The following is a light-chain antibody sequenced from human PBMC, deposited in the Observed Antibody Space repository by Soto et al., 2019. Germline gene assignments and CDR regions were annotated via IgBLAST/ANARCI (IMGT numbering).Light chain of an antibody. Sequence: DLPMTQSPSSLSASVGDRVTITCRASQSISSYLNWYQQKPGKAPNLLIYDASSLQSGVPSRFSGSGSGTDFTLTISSLQPEDFATYYCQQSYIALWTFGQGTKVEIK. J-gene: IGKJ1*01. CDR3: QQSYIALWT. V-gene: IGKV1-39*01. CDR2: DAS. CDR1: QSISSY.